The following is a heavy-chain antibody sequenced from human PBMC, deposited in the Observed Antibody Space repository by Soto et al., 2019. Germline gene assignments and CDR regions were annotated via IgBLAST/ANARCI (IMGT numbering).Heavy chain of an antibody. CDR1: GYTFTSYG. D-gene: IGHD2-2*01. CDR3: ARDGCSSTSCYGSGDFDY. CDR2: ISAYNGNT. Sequence: GASVKVCCKASGYTFTSYGMRWVRQAPGQGLEWMGWISAYNGNTNYAQKLQGRVTMTTATSTSTAYMELRSLRSDDTAVYYCARDGCSSTSCYGSGDFDYWGQGTLVTVSS. V-gene: IGHV1-18*01. J-gene: IGHJ4*02.